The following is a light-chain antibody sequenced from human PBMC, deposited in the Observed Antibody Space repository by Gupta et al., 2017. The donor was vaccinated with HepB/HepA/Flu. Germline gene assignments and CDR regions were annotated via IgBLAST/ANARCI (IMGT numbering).Light chain of an antibody. CDR2: DTF. CDR3: QQRSNWPRT. Sequence: DIVLTQFPATLSLSPGERATLSCRASQGVSRSVAWYQHKPGQAPRLLIYDTFNRATGIPARFSGSGSGTDFTLTISSLEPEDFAVYYCQQRSNWPRTFSQGTKVEIK. V-gene: IGKV3-11*01. J-gene: IGKJ1*01. CDR1: QGVSRS.